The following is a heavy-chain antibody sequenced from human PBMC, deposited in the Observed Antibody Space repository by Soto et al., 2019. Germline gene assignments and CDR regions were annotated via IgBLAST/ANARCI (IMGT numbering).Heavy chain of an antibody. V-gene: IGHV3-23*01. D-gene: IGHD3-10*01. CDR1: GFTFNNYA. CDR3: AKGRGGSGSLTPRVDF. CDR2: ISGGGDTT. Sequence: EVQLLESGGGLVQTGGYLRLSCAASGFTFNNYAMTWVRQAPGKGLEWVSAISGGGDTTSYADSVKGRFTVSRDGSKNTLYLQMSSLRAEDTALYYCAKGRGGSGSLTPRVDFWGQGTLVTVSS. J-gene: IGHJ4*02.